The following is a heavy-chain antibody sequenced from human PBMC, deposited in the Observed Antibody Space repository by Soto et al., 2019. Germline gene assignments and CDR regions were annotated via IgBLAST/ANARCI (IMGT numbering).Heavy chain of an antibody. CDR1: GFTFRTYE. J-gene: IGHJ4*02. Sequence: PGGSLRLSCAASGFTFRTYEMNWVRQAPGKGLEWISYISSSDNTIFYADSVKGRFTISRDNAKNSLYLQMNSLRAEDTAVYYCSKDRRGGRAVLDSWGQGTPVTVSS. D-gene: IGHD2-8*01. V-gene: IGHV3-48*03. CDR2: ISSSDNTI. CDR3: SKDRRGGRAVLDS.